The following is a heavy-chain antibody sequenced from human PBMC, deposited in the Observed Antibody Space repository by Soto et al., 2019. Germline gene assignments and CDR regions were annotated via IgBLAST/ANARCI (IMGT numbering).Heavy chain of an antibody. J-gene: IGHJ6*02. CDR2: IKSKTDGGTT. CDR3: TTDYVEVVQAAYYYYGMDV. D-gene: IGHD2-2*01. V-gene: IGHV3-15*07. Sequence: TGGSLILACAASGVTFSNAWMNWVRQATGKGLEWVGRIKSKTDGGTTDYAAPVKGRFTISRDDSKNTLYLQMNSLKTEDTAVYYCTTDYVEVVQAAYYYYGMDVWGQGTTVTVSS. CDR1: GVTFSNAW.